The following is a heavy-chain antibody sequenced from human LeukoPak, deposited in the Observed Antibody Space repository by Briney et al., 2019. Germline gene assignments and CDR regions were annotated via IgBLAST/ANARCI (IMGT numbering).Heavy chain of an antibody. Sequence: GSLRLSFAASGFTFSSYGMSWVRQAPGKGLERVSSISGSGGSTYYADSVKGRLTISRDNSKNTLYLQMNSLRAEDTAVYYCAKRHGDYVYLDYWGQGTLVTVSS. CDR1: GFTFSSYG. CDR3: AKRHGDYVYLDY. V-gene: IGHV3-23*01. D-gene: IGHD4-17*01. J-gene: IGHJ4*02. CDR2: ISGSGGST.